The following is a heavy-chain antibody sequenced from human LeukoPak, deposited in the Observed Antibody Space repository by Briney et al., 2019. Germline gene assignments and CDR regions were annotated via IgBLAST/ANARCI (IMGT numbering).Heavy chain of an antibody. CDR1: GGSFRGCY. V-gene: IGHV4-34*01. CDR3: AREGDEYSSSALDY. CDR2: INHSGST. D-gene: IGHD6-6*01. Sequence: SETLSLTCAVYGGSFRGCYWSWIRQPPGKGLEWIGEINHSGSTNYNPSLKSRVTVSVDTSKNQFSLKLSSVTAADTAVYYCAREGDEYSSSALDYWGQGTLVTVSS. J-gene: IGHJ4*02.